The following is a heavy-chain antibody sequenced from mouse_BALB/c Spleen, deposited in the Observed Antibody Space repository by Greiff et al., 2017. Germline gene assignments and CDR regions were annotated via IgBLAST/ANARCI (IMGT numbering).Heavy chain of an antibody. J-gene: IGHJ1*01. V-gene: IGHV1-9*01. Sequence: VQLQQSGAELMKPGASVKISCKATGYTFSSYWIEWVKQRPGHGLEWIGEILPGSGSTNYNEKFKGKATFTADTSSNTAYMQLSSLTSEDSAVYYCARRAAYYYGSSDWYFDVWGAGTTVTVSS. CDR2: ILPGSGST. CDR3: ARRAAYYYGSSDWYFDV. CDR1: GYTFSSYW. D-gene: IGHD1-1*01.